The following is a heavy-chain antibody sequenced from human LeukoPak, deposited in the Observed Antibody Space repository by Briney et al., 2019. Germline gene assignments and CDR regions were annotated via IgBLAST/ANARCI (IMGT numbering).Heavy chain of an antibody. CDR3: AKGPYGDYRAYYFDY. CDR2: ISYDGSNK. V-gene: IGHV3-30*18. J-gene: IGHJ4*02. Sequence: GGALRLSCAASGFTFSSYGMHWVRQAPGKGLEGVAVISYDGSNKYYADSVKGRFTISRDNSKNTLYLQMNSLRAEDTAVYYCAKGPYGDYRAYYFDYWGQGTLVTVSS. CDR1: GFTFSSYG. D-gene: IGHD4-17*01.